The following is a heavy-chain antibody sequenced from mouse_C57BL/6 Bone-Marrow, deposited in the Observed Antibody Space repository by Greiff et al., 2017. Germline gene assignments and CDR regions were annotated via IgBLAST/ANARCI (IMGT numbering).Heavy chain of an antibody. V-gene: IGHV5-6*01. Sequence: EVHLVESGGDLVKPGGSLKLSCAASGFTFSSYGMSWVRQTPDKRLEWVANISSGGSYTYYPDSVKGRVTISRDNAKNTLYLQMSSLKSEDTAMYYCARGPTVEKAYWGQGTLVTVTA. D-gene: IGHD1-1*01. J-gene: IGHJ3*01. CDR3: ARGPTVEKAY. CDR2: ISSGGSYT. CDR1: GFTFSSYG.